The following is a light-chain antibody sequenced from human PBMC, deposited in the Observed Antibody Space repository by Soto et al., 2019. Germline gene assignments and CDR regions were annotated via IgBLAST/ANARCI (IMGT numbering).Light chain of an antibody. CDR2: DAS. CDR1: QSVSSY. V-gene: IGKV3-11*01. J-gene: IGKJ5*01. CDR3: QQYNKWPPIT. Sequence: IVFTQSAATLSFSQGERSTLSCMASQSVSSYLAWYQQKPGQAPRLLIYDASNRATDIPARFSGSGSGTDFTLTISSLEPEDFAVYFCQQYNKWPPITFGQGTRLEI.